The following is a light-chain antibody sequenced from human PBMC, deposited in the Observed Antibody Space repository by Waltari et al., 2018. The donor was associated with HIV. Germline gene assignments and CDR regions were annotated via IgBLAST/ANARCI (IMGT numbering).Light chain of an antibody. CDR3: QQYNNWPPKT. CDR1: QSIASN. CDR2: GAS. Sequence: EIVMTQSPATLSVSPGERVTLSCRASQSIASNLAWYQQKPGQAPRLLIYGASTRATDIPARFSGSGSGTEFTLTISSLQSEDFAVYYCQQYNNWPPKTFGQGTKVEIK. V-gene: IGKV3-15*01. J-gene: IGKJ1*01.